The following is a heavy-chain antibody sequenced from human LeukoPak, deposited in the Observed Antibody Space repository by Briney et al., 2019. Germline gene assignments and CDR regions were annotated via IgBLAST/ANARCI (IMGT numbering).Heavy chain of an antibody. Sequence: ASETLSLTCTVSAGSISSYYWRWIRHPPGKGLEWIGCIYYSATTHYNPSLKSRVTISVDTSRNQFSLKLSSVTAADTAVYYCARGSGSWVHPFDYWGQGTLVTLSS. CDR2: IYYSATT. J-gene: IGHJ4*02. CDR1: AGSISSYY. V-gene: IGHV4-59*01. CDR3: ARGSGSWVHPFDY. D-gene: IGHD1-26*01.